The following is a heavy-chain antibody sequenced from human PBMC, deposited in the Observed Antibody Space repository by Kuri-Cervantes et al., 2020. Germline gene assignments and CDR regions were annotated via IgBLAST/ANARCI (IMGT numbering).Heavy chain of an antibody. D-gene: IGHD3-10*01. V-gene: IGHV3-21*03. CDR3: ALGEWRSPFDY. CDR1: GFTFSSYG. Sequence: GGSLRLSCAASGFTFSSYGMHWVRRAPGKGLEWVSSISSSSSYIYYADSVKGRFTISRGNAKNSLYLQMNSLRAEDTAVYYCALGEWRSPFDYWGQGTLVTVSS. J-gene: IGHJ4*02. CDR2: ISSSSSYI.